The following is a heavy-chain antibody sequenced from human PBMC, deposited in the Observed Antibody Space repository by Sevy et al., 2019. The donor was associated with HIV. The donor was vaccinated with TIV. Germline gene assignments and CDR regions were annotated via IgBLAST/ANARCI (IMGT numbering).Heavy chain of an antibody. V-gene: IGHV3-30*02. Sequence: GGSLRLSCAASGFIFRDYGMHWVRQAPGKGLEWVTFITFDGRNKNYGDSVRGRFTISRDNAKNTLYVQMNSLRDEDTAVYYCAKESLVRGIKTEAFDILGQGTMVTVSS. CDR3: AKESLVRGIKTEAFDI. J-gene: IGHJ3*02. CDR2: ITFDGRNK. CDR1: GFIFRDYG. D-gene: IGHD3-10*01.